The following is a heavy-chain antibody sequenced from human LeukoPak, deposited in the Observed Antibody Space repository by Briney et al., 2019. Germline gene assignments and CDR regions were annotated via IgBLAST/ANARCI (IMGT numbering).Heavy chain of an antibody. CDR3: ARDQEAFDY. J-gene: IGHJ4*02. Sequence: ASVKVSCKASGYSFTSNYMHGVRQSPGQGLEWMGMIYPSDGSTSYAQKFQGRVTVTRDTSTSTVHMELSGLRSEDTAVYYCARDQEAFDYWGQGTLVTVSS. CDR2: IYPSDGST. V-gene: IGHV1-46*01. CDR1: GYSFTSNY.